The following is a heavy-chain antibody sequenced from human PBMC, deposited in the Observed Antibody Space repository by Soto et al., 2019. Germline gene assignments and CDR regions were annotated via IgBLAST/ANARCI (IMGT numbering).Heavy chain of an antibody. V-gene: IGHV1-18*01. CDR3: AREALLRLYYYYGMDV. CDR2: ISAYNGNT. Sequence: QVPLVQSGAEVKKPGASVKVSCKASGYTFTSYGISWVRQAPGQGLEWMGWISAYNGNTNYAQKLQGRVTMTTDTSTSTAYMELRSLRSDDTAVYYCAREALLRLYYYYGMDVWGQGTTVTVSS. J-gene: IGHJ6*02. D-gene: IGHD1-26*01. CDR1: GYTFTSYG.